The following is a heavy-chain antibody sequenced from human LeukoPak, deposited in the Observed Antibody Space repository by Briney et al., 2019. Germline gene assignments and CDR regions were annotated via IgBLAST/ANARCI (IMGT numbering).Heavy chain of an antibody. CDR1: GYSFTSYW. J-gene: IGHJ4*02. CDR3: ARPFSGSYIYFDY. D-gene: IGHD1-26*01. CDR2: IYPGDSDT. Sequence: GESLKISCKGSGYSFTSYWIGWVRQMPGKGLEWMGIIYPGDSDTRYSPSFQGQVTISAEKSISTAYLQWSSLKASDTAMYSCARPFSGSYIYFDYWGQGPLVTVSS. V-gene: IGHV5-51*01.